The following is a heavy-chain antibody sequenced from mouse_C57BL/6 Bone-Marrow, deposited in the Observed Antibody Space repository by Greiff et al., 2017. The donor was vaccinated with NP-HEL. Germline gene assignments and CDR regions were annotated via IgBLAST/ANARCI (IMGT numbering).Heavy chain of an antibody. CDR2: INPNNGGT. Sequence: EVQLQQSGPELVKPGASVKISCKASGYTFTDYYMNWVKQSHGKSLEWIGDINPNNGGTSYNQKFKGKATLTVDKSSSTAYMELRSLTSEDAAVYYCARDRPYFDCWGQGTTLTVSS. CDR3: ARDRPYFDC. CDR1: GYTFTDYY. V-gene: IGHV1-26*01. J-gene: IGHJ2*01.